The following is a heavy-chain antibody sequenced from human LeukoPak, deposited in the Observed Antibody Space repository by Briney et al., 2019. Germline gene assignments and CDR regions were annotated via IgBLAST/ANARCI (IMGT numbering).Heavy chain of an antibody. CDR3: ARDPVYSYGKGPNYYYYMDV. Sequence: GGSLRLSRVASGFTFSSHWMNWVRKAPGKGLERVSNMNQDGSGKYYVYSVKGRFIISRDNAKKSLYLQMYSLRAEDTAVYYCARDPVYSYGKGPNYYYYMDVWGKGTTVTVSS. CDR1: GFTFSSHW. V-gene: IGHV3-7*01. D-gene: IGHD5-18*01. J-gene: IGHJ6*03. CDR2: MNQDGSGK.